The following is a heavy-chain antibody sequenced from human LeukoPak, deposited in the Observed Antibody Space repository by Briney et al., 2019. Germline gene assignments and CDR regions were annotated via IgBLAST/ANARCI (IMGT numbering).Heavy chain of an antibody. CDR1: GFIFGDYA. J-gene: IGHJ5*02. D-gene: IGHD3-10*01. CDR3: ARMTMVRGVIARSNWFDP. CDR2: ICSTSSYI. V-gene: IGHV3-21*01. Sequence: GGSLRLSCITSGFIFGDYAMSWVRQAPGKGLEWVSSICSTSSYIYYADSVKGRFTISRDNAKNSLYLQMNSLRAEDTAVYYCARMTMVRGVIARSNWFDPWGQGTLVTVSS.